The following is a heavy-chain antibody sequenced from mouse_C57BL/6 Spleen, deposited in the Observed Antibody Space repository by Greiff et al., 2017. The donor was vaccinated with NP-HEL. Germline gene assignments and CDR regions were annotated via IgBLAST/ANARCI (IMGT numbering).Heavy chain of an antibody. CDR2: IYPGSGST. Sequence: VQLQQPGAELVKPGASVKMSCKASGYTFTSYWITWVKQRPGQGLEWIGDIYPGSGSTNYNEKFKSKATLTVDTSSSTAYMQLSSLTSEDSAVYYCARSLGYGSSWYFDVWGTGTTVTVSS. CDR1: GYTFTSYW. V-gene: IGHV1-55*01. D-gene: IGHD1-1*01. J-gene: IGHJ1*03. CDR3: ARSLGYGSSWYFDV.